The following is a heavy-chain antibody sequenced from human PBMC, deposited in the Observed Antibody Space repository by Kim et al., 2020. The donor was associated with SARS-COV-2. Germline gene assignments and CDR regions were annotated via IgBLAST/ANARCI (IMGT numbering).Heavy chain of an antibody. J-gene: IGHJ4*02. D-gene: IGHD6-6*01. Sequence: SETLSLTCTVSGGSISSSSYYWGWIRQPPGRGLEWIGTIYYSGSTFYNPSLKSRVTISVDTSKNQFSLKLSSVTAADTAVYYCAREAGIAARHFDSWGQGTVVTVSS. CDR2: IYYSGST. V-gene: IGHV4-39*02. CDR1: GGSISSSSYY. CDR3: AREAGIAARHFDS.